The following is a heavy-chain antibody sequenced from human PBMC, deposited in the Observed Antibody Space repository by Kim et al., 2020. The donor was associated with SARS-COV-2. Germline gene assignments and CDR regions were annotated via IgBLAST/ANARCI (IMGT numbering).Heavy chain of an antibody. V-gene: IGHV3-30-3*01. CDR2: ISYDGSNK. D-gene: IGHD3-10*01. Sequence: GGSLRLSCAASGFTFSSYAMHWVRQAPGKGLEWVAVISYDGSNKYYADSVKGRFTISRDNAKNTLYLQMNSLRAEDTAVYYCARGPYYYGSGSYYNLDYWGQGTLVTVSS. J-gene: IGHJ4*02. CDR3: ARGPYYYGSGSYYNLDY. CDR1: GFTFSSYA.